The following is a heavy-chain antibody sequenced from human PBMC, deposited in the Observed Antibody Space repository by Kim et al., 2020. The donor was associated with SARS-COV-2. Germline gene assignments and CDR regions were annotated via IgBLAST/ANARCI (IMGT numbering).Heavy chain of an antibody. V-gene: IGHV1-69*04. CDR2: IIPILGIA. J-gene: IGHJ5*02. CDR3: AREGYSYGFNWFDP. Sequence: SVKVSCKASGGTFSSYAISWVRQAPGQGLEWMGRIIPILGIANYAQKFQGRVTITADKSTSTAYMELSSLRSEDTAVYYCAREGYSYGFNWFDPWGQGTLVTVSS. D-gene: IGHD5-18*01. CDR1: GGTFSSYA.